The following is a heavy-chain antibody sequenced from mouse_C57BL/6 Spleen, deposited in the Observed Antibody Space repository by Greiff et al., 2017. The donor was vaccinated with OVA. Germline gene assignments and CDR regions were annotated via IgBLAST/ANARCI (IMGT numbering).Heavy chain of an antibody. D-gene: IGHD2-1*01. J-gene: IGHJ3*01. CDR2: IYPGDGAT. Sequence: QVQLKQSGPELVKPGASVKISCKASGYAFSSSWMNWVKQRPGKGLEWIGRIYPGDGATNYNGKFKGKATLTADKSSSTAYMQLSSLTSEDSAVYFCARDGNSGAYWGQGTLVTVSA. V-gene: IGHV1-82*01. CDR1: GYAFSSSW. CDR3: ARDGNSGAY.